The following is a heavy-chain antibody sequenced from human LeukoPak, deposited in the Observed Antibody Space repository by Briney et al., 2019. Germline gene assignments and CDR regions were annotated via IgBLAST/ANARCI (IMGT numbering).Heavy chain of an antibody. CDR3: ARDGYDFWSGYSKTLDY. Sequence: GGSLRLSCAASGFSFSDYHMNWVRQAPGKGLEWVSSISSSSYIYYADSVKGRFTISRDNAKNSLYLQMNSLRAEDTAVYYCARDGYDFWSGYSKTLDYWGQGTLVTVSS. CDR2: ISSSSYI. J-gene: IGHJ4*02. CDR1: GFSFSDYH. V-gene: IGHV3-69-1*01. D-gene: IGHD3-3*01.